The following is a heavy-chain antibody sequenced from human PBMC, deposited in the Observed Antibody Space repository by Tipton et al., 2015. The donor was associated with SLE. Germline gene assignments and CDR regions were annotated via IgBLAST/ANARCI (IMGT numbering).Heavy chain of an antibody. D-gene: IGHD3-3*01. V-gene: IGHV4-59*12. J-gene: IGHJ6*03. CDR3: ARGVTIFGVVIMAGYYYYMDV. Sequence: GLVKPSETLSLTCSVSGASISGNYWTWIRQTPGKGLEWLGYISSDGNTNYNPSLQSRVVISHDTSKNQFSLRLRSVTAADTAVYYCARGVTIFGVVIMAGYYYYMDVWGKGTTVTVSS. CDR2: ISSDGNT. CDR1: GASISGNY.